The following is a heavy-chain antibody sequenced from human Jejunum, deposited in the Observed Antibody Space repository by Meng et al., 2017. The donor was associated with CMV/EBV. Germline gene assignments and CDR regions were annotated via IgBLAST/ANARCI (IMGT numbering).Heavy chain of an antibody. CDR2: INDDGSET. CDR1: GFSFHTNR. Sequence: AASGFSFHTNRMNWLRQAPGKGLEWVANINDDGSETYDVDSVKGRFTISRDNANNSLYLQMDDLRAEDTAVYYCARMGYGFEFFDVWGQGTMVTVSS. D-gene: IGHD5-12*01. J-gene: IGHJ3*01. V-gene: IGHV3-7*01. CDR3: ARMGYGFEFFDV.